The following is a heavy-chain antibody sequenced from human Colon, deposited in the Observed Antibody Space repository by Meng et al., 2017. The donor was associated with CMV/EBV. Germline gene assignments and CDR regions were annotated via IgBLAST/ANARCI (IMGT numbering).Heavy chain of an antibody. CDR2: ISGSRRTP. V-gene: IGHV3-23*01. CDR3: AKSGGDLHRGWFDT. D-gene: IGHD3-10*01. CDR1: GFTFINYP. J-gene: IGHJ5*02. Sequence: GESLKISCAASGFTFINYPMNWVRQAPGKGLGWVAGISGSRRTPYYADSVKGRFTISRDNSRNTVFLEMSSLGADDTATYYCAKSGGDLHRGWFDTWGQGTLVTVSS.